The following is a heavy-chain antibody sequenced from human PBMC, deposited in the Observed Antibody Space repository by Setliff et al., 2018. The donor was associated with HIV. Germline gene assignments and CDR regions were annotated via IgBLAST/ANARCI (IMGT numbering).Heavy chain of an antibody. CDR1: GYSISSGYY. V-gene: IGHV4-38-2*01. J-gene: IGHJ4*02. D-gene: IGHD6-13*01. CDR3: ARHPRGSIAAAASSFDY. Sequence: PSETLSLTCAVSGYSISSGYYWGWIRQPPGKGLEWIGSIFHSAATNYNPSLKSRVTISIDTSKNQFSLKLTSVTAADTAVYYCARHPRGSIAAAASSFDYWGQGTLVTAPQ. CDR2: IFHSAAT.